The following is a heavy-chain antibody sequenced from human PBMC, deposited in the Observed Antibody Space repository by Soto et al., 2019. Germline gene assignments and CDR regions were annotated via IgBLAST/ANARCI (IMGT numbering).Heavy chain of an antibody. J-gene: IGHJ4*02. V-gene: IGHV3-21*02. CDR3: ARAAVQYYYFDH. CDR2: ISSGSTYI. D-gene: IGHD6-19*01. Sequence: EVQLVESGGGLVKPGGSLRLSCAASGFPLIDYNMNWVRQAPGKGLEWVSSISSGSTYIYYADSVKGRFTVSRDNAKNSLYLQMDSLSDEDPAVYYCARAAVQYYYFDHWGQGSLVTVSS. CDR1: GFPLIDYN.